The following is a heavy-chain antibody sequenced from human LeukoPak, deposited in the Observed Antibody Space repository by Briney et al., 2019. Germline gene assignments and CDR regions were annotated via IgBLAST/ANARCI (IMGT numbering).Heavy chain of an antibody. CDR1: GGSISSSSYY. Sequence: SSETLSLTWTVSGGSISSSSYYWGWIRQPPGKGLEWIGSIYYSGSTYYNPSLKSRVTISVDTSKNQFSLKLSSVTAADTAVYYCARHVAYCSSTSCYGTYYFDYWGQGTLVTVSS. D-gene: IGHD2-2*01. J-gene: IGHJ4*02. CDR2: IYYSGST. V-gene: IGHV4-39*01. CDR3: ARHVAYCSSTSCYGTYYFDY.